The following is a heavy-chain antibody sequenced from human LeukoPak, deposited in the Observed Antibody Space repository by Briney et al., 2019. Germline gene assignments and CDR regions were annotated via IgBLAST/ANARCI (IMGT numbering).Heavy chain of an antibody. Sequence: PSETLSLTCTVSGGSITNYYWAWIRQPPGSGLDYIGHIYYTGRTSYNPSLKSRVTLSVDTSKNQFSLKLSSVTAADTALYFCARYLSGGLDYWGQGIMVTVSS. V-gene: IGHV4-59*13. CDR2: IYYTGRT. CDR1: GGSITNYY. J-gene: IGHJ4*02. D-gene: IGHD2-15*01. CDR3: ARYLSGGLDY.